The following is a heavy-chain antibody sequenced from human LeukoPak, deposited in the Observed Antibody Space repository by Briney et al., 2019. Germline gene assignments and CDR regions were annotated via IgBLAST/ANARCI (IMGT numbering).Heavy chain of an antibody. Sequence: GGSLRLSCAASGFTFSSYAMSWVRQAPGKGLEWVSAISGSGGSTYYADSVKGRFTISRDNSKNTLYLQMNSLRAEDTAVYYCAYIKYSYGYHGMDVWGQGTTVTVSS. CDR1: GFTFSSYA. CDR3: AYIKYSYGYHGMDV. V-gene: IGHV3-23*01. D-gene: IGHD5-18*01. CDR2: ISGSGGST. J-gene: IGHJ6*02.